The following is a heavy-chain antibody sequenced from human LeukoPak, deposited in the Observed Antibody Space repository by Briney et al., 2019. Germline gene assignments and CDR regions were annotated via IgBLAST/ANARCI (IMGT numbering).Heavy chain of an antibody. D-gene: IGHD2-8*01. V-gene: IGHV1-2*02. CDR2: INPNSGGT. CDR1: GYTFNGYY. Sequence: ASVKVSCKASGYTFNGYYMHWVRPAPGQGLEWMGWINPNSGGTNYAQKFQGRVTMTRDTSISTAYMELSRLRSDDTAVYYCARDRSGYCTNGVCSSHPYYYYYYMDVWGKGTTVTVSS. CDR3: ARDRSGYCTNGVCSSHPYYYYYYMDV. J-gene: IGHJ6*03.